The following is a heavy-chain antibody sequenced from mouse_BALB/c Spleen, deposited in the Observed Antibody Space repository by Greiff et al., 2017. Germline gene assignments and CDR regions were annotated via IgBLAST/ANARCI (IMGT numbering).Heavy chain of an antibody. D-gene: IGHD2-14*01. CDR1: GFSLTSYG. V-gene: IGHV2-9*02. J-gene: IGHJ4*01. CDR2: IWAGGST. Sequence: QVQLQQSGPGLVAPSQSLSITCTVSGFSLTSYGVHWVRQPPGKGLEWLGVIWAGGSTNYNSALMSRLSISKDNSKSQVFLKMNSLQTDDTAMYYCARDRHRYDYYYAMDYWGQGTSVTVSS. CDR3: ARDRHRYDYYYAMDY.